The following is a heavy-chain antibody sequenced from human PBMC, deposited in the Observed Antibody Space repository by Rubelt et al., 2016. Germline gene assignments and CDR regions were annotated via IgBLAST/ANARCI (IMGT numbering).Heavy chain of an antibody. J-gene: IGHJ4*02. V-gene: IGHV3-53*04. CDR2: IYSGGTT. Sequence: GLVQPGGSQRLSCAASGFTVSTKYMSWLRQAPGKGLEWLSVIYSGGTTYYADSVKGRFTISRHNSKNTLYLQMNSLRAEDTAVYYRAKDPYYYDRSGYYIFDSWGQGTLVTVFS. D-gene: IGHD3-22*01. CDR3: AKDPYYYDRSGYYIFDS. CDR1: GFTVSTKY.